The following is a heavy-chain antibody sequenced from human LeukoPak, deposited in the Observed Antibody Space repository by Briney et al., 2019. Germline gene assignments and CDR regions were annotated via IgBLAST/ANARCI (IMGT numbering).Heavy chain of an antibody. V-gene: IGHV1-18*01. CDR1: GYTFTSYG. CDR3: ARGVLKSSGWYIGDY. J-gene: IGHJ4*02. CDR2: TSAYNGNT. Sequence: ASVKVSCKASGYTFTSYGISWVRQAPGQGLEWMGWTSAYNGNTNYAQKLQGRVTMTTDTSTSTAYMELRSLRSDDTAVYYCARGVLKSSGWYIGDYWGQGTLVTVSS. D-gene: IGHD6-19*01.